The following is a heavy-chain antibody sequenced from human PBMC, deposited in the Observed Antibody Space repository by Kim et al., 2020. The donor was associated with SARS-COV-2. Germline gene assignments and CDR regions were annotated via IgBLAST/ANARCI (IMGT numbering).Heavy chain of an antibody. V-gene: IGHV3-23*01. CDR2: T. J-gene: IGHJ2*01. Sequence: TYYADSVKGRFTISRDNSKNTLYLQVNSLRAEDTAVYYCAKRGPAWFFDLWGRGTLVTVSS. CDR3: AKRGPAWFFDL.